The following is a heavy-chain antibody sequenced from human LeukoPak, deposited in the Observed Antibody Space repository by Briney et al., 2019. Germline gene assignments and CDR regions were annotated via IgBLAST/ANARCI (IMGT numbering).Heavy chain of an antibody. D-gene: IGHD6-19*01. J-gene: IGHJ4*02. CDR3: ARESIAVAGAPFDY. CDR1: GFTFSSYE. CDR2: TSSGSTI. V-gene: IGHV3-48*03. Sequence: GGSLRLSCAASGFTFSSYEMNWVRQAPGKGLEWVSYTSSGSTIYDADSVKGRFTISRDNAKNSLYLQMNSLRAEDMAVYYCARESIAVAGAPFDYWGQGTLVTVSS.